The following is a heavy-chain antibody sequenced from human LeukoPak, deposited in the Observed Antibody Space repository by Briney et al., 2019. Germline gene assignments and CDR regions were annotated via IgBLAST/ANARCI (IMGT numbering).Heavy chain of an antibody. CDR3: ARSIAARPGAYYFGY. V-gene: IGHV4-39*01. Sequence: SETLSLTCTVSGGSISSSSYYWGWIRQPPGKGLEWIGSIYYSGSTYYNPSLKSRVTISVDTSKNQFSLKLSSVTAADTAVYYCARSIAARPGAYYFGYWGRGTLVTVSS. D-gene: IGHD6-6*01. CDR2: IYYSGST. J-gene: IGHJ4*02. CDR1: GGSISSSSYY.